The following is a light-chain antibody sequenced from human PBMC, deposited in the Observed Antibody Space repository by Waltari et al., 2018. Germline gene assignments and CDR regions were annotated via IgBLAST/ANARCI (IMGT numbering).Light chain of an antibody. J-gene: IGLJ3*02. CDR1: SSDVGGSNY. CDR2: DVS. CDR3: SSYTSSSTRV. V-gene: IGLV2-14*03. Sequence: QSALTQPASVSGSPGQSITISCTGTSSDVGGSNYVSWYQQHPGKVPKLMIYDVSNRPSGASNRFPGSNECHTASLTISGLPAEDEADYYCSSYTSSSTRVFGGGTKLTVL.